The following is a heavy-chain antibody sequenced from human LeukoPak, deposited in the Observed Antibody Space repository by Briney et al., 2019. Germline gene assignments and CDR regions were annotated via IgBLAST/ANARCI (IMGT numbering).Heavy chain of an antibody. D-gene: IGHD5-12*01. CDR3: AKLGTKRGYSGYFDY. V-gene: IGHV1-18*01. J-gene: IGHJ4*02. CDR1: GYTFTSYG. CDR2: ISAYNGNT. Sequence: GASVKVSCKASGYTFTSYGISWVRQAPGQGLEWMGWISAYNGNTNYAQKLQGRVTMTTDTSTSTAYMELRSLRSDDTVVYYCAKLGTKRGYSGYFDYWGQGTLVTVSS.